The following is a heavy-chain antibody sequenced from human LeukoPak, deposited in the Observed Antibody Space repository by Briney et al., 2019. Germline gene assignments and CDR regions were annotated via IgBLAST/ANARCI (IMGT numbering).Heavy chain of an antibody. D-gene: IGHD3-3*01. CDR1: GGSVSSGDYY. J-gene: IGHJ3*02. CDR2: IYHSGST. Sequence: SETLSLTCTVSGGSVSSGDYYWSWIRQPPGKGLEWIGYIYHSGSTYYNPSLKSRITISVDRSKNQFSLKLSSVTAADTAVYYCARVDFDFWSGYYPPDAFDIWGQGTMVTVSS. CDR3: ARVDFDFWSGYYPPDAFDI. V-gene: IGHV4-30-2*01.